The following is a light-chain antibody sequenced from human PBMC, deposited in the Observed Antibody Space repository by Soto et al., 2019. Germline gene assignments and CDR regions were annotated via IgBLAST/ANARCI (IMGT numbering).Light chain of an antibody. CDR3: QQYYNTPYT. Sequence: DIVMTQSPDSLAVSLGERATINCKSSQSVLSSSNNKNYLAWYQQKPGQPPKLLIYWASTRESGVPDRFSGSGSGTDFTLTISSLQAEDVAVYYCQQYYNTPYTFGQGTKLE. CDR1: QSVLSSSNNKNY. CDR2: WAS. V-gene: IGKV4-1*01. J-gene: IGKJ2*01.